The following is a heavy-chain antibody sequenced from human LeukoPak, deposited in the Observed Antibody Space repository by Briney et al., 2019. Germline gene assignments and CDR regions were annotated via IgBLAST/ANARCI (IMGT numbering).Heavy chain of an antibody. Sequence: SETLSLTCTVSGGSISSYYWSWIRQPPGKGLEWIGYIYYSGSTNYNPSLKSRVTISVDTSKNQFSLKLSSVTAADTAVYYCATSRYSSGWYIDHWGQGTLVTVSS. V-gene: IGHV4-59*08. CDR2: IYYSGST. D-gene: IGHD6-19*01. CDR1: GGSISSYY. CDR3: ATSRYSSGWYIDH. J-gene: IGHJ4*02.